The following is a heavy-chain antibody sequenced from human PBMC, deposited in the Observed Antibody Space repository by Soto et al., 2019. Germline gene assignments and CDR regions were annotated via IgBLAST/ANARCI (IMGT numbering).Heavy chain of an antibody. D-gene: IGHD5-18*01. Sequence: SETLSLTCTVSGGSISNAAYSWSWIRQPPGKGLEWIGYIYPSGMPFYNPSLRSRVTISIDRSNDQFSLNLKSVTAADTAVYYCARERGGYGLFDSWGQGTLVTAPQ. V-gene: IGHV4-30-2*01. CDR2: IYPSGMP. CDR3: ARERGGYGLFDS. CDR1: GGSISNAAYS. J-gene: IGHJ4*02.